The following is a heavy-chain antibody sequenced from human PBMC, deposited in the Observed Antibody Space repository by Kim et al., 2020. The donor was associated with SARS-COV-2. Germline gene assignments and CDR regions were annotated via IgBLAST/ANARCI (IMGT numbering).Heavy chain of an antibody. D-gene: IGHD5-18*01. J-gene: IGHJ4*02. V-gene: IGHV3-23*01. Sequence: MKGRFTISRDNSKNTLFLQLTSLKVEDTATYYCAKASSDVNTAMVDYFDFWGQGTLVAVSS. CDR3: AKASSDVNTAMVDYFDF.